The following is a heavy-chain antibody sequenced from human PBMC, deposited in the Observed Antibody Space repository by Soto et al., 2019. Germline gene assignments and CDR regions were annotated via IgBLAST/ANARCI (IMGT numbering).Heavy chain of an antibody. D-gene: IGHD3-3*01. J-gene: IGHJ6*02. V-gene: IGHV3-15*07. CDR1: GFTFSNAW. Sequence: PGGSLRLSCAASGFTFSNAWMNWVRQAPGKGLEWVGRIKSKTDGGTTDYAAPVKGRFTISRDDSKNTLYLQMNSLKTEDTAVYYCTSPHAYYDFWSGYPYYYYGMDVWGQGTTVTVSS. CDR2: IKSKTDGGTT. CDR3: TSPHAYYDFWSGYPYYYYGMDV.